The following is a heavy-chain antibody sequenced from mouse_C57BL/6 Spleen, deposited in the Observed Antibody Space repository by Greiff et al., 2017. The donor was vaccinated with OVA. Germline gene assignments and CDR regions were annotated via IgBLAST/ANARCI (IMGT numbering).Heavy chain of an antibody. D-gene: IGHD2-3*01. CDR2: INPNYGTT. Sequence: VQLQQSGPELVQPGASVKISCKASGYSFTDYNMNWVQQSNGKSLEWIGVINPNYGTTSYNQKFKGKATLTVDHSSSTAYMQINRLTSEDSAVYYGAREDDGYYGRYFDVWGKGTTVTVSS. V-gene: IGHV1-39*01. CDR3: AREDDGYYGRYFDV. J-gene: IGHJ1*03. CDR1: GYSFTDYN.